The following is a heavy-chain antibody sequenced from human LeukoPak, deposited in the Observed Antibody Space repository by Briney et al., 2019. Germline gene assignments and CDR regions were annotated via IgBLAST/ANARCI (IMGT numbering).Heavy chain of an antibody. CDR2: INSDGSST. CDR1: GFTFSTYW. D-gene: IGHD5/OR15-5a*01. J-gene: IGHJ4*02. CDR3: ARVFSTYYFDY. V-gene: IGHV3-74*01. Sequence: GGSLRLSCAASGFTFSTYWMHWVRQAPGKGLVWVSGINSDGSSTTYADSLKGRFTISRDNAKNTLYLQMNSLRPEDTAVYYCARVFSTYYFDYWGQARPASVSS.